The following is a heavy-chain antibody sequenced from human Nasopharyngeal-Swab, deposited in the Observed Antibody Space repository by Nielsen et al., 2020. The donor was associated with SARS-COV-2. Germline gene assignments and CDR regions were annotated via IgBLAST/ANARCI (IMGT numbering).Heavy chain of an antibody. V-gene: IGHV2-5*02. CDR2: IYWDDDK. Sequence: SGPTLVKPTQTLTLTCTFSGFSLSTSGVGVGWIRQPPGKALEWLALIYWDDDKRYSPSLKSRLTTTKDTSKNQVVLTMINMDPVDTATYYCAHSSSTAYYFDYWGQGTLVTVSS. D-gene: IGHD6-13*01. CDR1: GFSLSTSGVG. J-gene: IGHJ4*02. CDR3: AHSSSTAYYFDY.